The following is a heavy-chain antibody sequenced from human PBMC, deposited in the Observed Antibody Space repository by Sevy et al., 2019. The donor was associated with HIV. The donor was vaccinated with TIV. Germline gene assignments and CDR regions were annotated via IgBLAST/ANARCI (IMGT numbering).Heavy chain of an antibody. J-gene: IGHJ4*02. D-gene: IGHD4-17*01. CDR1: GFSFSSYE. Sequence: GGSLRLPCAASGFSFSSYEMNWVRQAPGKGLEWVSFITSSGSTKHYSDSVRGRFTISRDNAKYSLSLQMNSLRAEDTAIYYCARDLPPSATTVAHFDYWGQGTLVTVSS. V-gene: IGHV3-48*03. CDR2: ITSSGSTK. CDR3: ARDLPPSATTVAHFDY.